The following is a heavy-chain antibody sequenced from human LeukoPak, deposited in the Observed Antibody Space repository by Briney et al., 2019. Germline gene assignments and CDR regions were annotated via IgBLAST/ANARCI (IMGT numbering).Heavy chain of an antibody. V-gene: IGHV1-8*01. CDR1: GYTFTSYD. J-gene: IGHJ5*02. D-gene: IGHD3-16*01. CDR2: MNPNSGNT. CDR3: ARGQGGSAQNWFDP. Sequence: ASVKVSCKASGYTFTSYDINWVRHAPGQGLEWMGWMNPNSGNTGYAQKFQGRVTMTRNTSISAAYMELSSLRSEDTAVYYCARGQGGSAQNWFDPWGQGTLVTVSS.